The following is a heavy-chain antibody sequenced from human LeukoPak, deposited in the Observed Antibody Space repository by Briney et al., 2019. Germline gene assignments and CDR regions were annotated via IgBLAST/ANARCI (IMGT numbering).Heavy chain of an antibody. CDR1: GFTVSSNY. Sequence: GGSLRLSCAASGFTVSSNYMSWVRQAPGKGLEWVSVIYSGGSTYYADSVKGRFTISRDNTRNSLYLQMDSLRAEDTAVYFCARARGGRTYSETGGYPVFDNRGQGTLVTVSS. CDR2: IYSGGST. J-gene: IGHJ4*02. CDR3: ARARGGRTYSETGGYPVFDN. D-gene: IGHD2-8*02. V-gene: IGHV3-66*01.